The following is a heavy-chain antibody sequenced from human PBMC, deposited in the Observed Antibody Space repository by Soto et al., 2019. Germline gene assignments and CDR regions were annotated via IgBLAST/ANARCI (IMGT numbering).Heavy chain of an antibody. V-gene: IGHV6-1*01. Sequence: SQTLSLTCAISGNSVSSNSAAWNWIRPSPSRGLEWLGRTYYRSKWYNDYAVSVKSRITINPDTSKNQFSLQLNSVTPEDTAVYYCARDRVTTVRGVTVYSFDYCGQGTLVTVS. CDR2: TYYRSKWYN. J-gene: IGHJ4*02. CDR1: GNSVSSNSAA. CDR3: ARDRVTTVRGVTVYSFDY. D-gene: IGHD3-10*01.